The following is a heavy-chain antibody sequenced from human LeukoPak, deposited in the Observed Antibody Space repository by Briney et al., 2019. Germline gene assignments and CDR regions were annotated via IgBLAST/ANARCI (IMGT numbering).Heavy chain of an antibody. D-gene: IGHD3-9*01. CDR1: GGSFSGYY. CDR3: ARSRGYDILTGYWNYYFHY. J-gene: IGHJ4*02. CDR2: INHSGST. V-gene: IGHV4-34*01. Sequence: ASETLSLTCVVYGGSFSGYYWSWIRQPPGKGLEGIGEINHSGSTNYNPSLKSRVAISVDTPKNQFSLKLSSVTAADTAVYYCARSRGYDILTGYWNYYFHYWGQGTLVTVSS.